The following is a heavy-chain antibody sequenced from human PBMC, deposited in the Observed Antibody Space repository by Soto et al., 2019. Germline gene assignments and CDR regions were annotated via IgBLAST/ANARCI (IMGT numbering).Heavy chain of an antibody. V-gene: IGHV5-51*01. Sequence: GESLKISCKGSGYSFTSYWIGWVRQMPGKGLEWMGIIYPGDSDTRYSPSFQGQVTISADKSISTAYLQWSSLKASDTAMYYCARTIYSGDYYYYGTDVWGQGTTVTVSS. CDR1: GYSFTSYW. J-gene: IGHJ6*02. CDR3: ARTIYSGDYYYYGTDV. CDR2: IYPGDSDT. D-gene: IGHD2-15*01.